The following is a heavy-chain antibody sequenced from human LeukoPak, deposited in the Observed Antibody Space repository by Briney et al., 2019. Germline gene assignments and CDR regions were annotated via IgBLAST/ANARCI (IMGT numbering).Heavy chain of an antibody. Sequence: ASVKVSCKASGGTFISYAISWVRQAPGQGLEWMGGIIPIFGTANYAQKFQGRVTITADESTSTAYMELSSLRSEDTAVYYCARDGAYDYVWGSYRYYFDYWGQGTLVTVSS. CDR2: IIPIFGTA. D-gene: IGHD3-16*02. CDR1: GGTFISYA. J-gene: IGHJ4*02. CDR3: ARDGAYDYVWGSYRYYFDY. V-gene: IGHV1-69*13.